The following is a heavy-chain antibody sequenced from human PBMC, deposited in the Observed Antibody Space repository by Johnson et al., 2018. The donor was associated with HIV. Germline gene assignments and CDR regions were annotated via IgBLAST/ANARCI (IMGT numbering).Heavy chain of an antibody. CDR3: ARGRASWELYDAFEI. D-gene: IGHD1-26*01. V-gene: IGHV3-30*02. J-gene: IGHJ3*02. CDR2: IRYDGSNK. CDR1: GFTFSSYG. Sequence: QVQLVESGGGVVRPGGSLRLSCAASGFTFSSYGMHWVRQAPGKGLEWVAFIRYDGSNKYYADSVKGRFTISRDNSKNTLYLQMNSLRTEDTAVYYCARGRASWELYDAFEIWGQGTMVIVSS.